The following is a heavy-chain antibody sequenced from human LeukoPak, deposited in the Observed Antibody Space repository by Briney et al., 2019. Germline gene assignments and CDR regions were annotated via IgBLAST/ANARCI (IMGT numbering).Heavy chain of an antibody. Sequence: SETLSLTCAVSGYSISSGYYWGWIRQPPGKGLEWIGSIYHSGSTYYNPSLKSRVTISVDTSKNQFSLKLSSVTAADTAEYYCARLGSYLSAFDIWGQGTMVTVSS. CDR2: IYHSGST. CDR1: GYSISSGYY. J-gene: IGHJ3*02. CDR3: ARLGSYLSAFDI. V-gene: IGHV4-38-2*01. D-gene: IGHD1-26*01.